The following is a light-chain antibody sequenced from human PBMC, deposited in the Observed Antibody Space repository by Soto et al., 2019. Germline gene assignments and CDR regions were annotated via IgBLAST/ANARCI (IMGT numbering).Light chain of an antibody. J-gene: IGKJ4*01. CDR3: QQYNSYPLT. V-gene: IGKV1-5*03. CDR2: KAS. CDR1: QGIISW. Sequence: DIQMTQSPSTRSPSLGDGVTIPSRASQGIISWLAWYQQKPGKAPNLLIYKASSLESGVPSRFSGSGSGTEFTLTISSLQPDDFATYYCQQYNSYPLTFGGGTKVEIK.